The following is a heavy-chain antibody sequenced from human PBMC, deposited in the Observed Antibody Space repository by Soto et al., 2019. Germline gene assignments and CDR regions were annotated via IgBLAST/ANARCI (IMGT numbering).Heavy chain of an antibody. CDR1: GGTFSSYA. D-gene: IGHD5-18*01. CDR3: ARANTAMVRYYYYGMDV. J-gene: IGHJ6*02. Sequence: SVKVSCKASGGTFSSYAISWVRQAPGQGLEWMGGIIPIFGTANYAQKFQGRVTITADKSTSTAYMELSSLRSEDTAVYYCARANTAMVRYYYYGMDVWGQGTTITVSS. V-gene: IGHV1-69*06. CDR2: IIPIFGTA.